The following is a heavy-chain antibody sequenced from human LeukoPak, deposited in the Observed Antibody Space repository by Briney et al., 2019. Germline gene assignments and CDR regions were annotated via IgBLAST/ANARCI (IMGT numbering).Heavy chain of an antibody. CDR1: GYTFTSYD. J-gene: IGHJ4*02. Sequence: ASVKVSCKASGYTFTSYDINWVRQATGQGLEWMGWVNPNSGHTGFAQKFQGRVSMTSNTSISTAYMEVRSLRSEDTAVYYCARDWWFGELLPDYWGQGTLVTVSS. CDR2: VNPNSGHT. CDR3: ARDWWFGELLPDY. D-gene: IGHD3-10*01. V-gene: IGHV1-8*01.